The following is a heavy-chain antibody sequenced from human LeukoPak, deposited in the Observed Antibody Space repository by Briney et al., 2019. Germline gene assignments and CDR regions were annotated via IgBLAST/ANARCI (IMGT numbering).Heavy chain of an antibody. V-gene: IGHV3-23*01. Sequence: GGSLSLFCAVSGFTFSSYAMTWVRQAPGKGLVWVSTLSGSGGSAYYADSVKGRLTISRNNSENTLYLQMNSLGAEDTAIYYCAKTRSSASKSPDYWGQGTLVTVSS. CDR3: AKTRSSASKSPDY. CDR1: GFTFSSYA. D-gene: IGHD2-2*01. CDR2: LSGSGGSA. J-gene: IGHJ4*02.